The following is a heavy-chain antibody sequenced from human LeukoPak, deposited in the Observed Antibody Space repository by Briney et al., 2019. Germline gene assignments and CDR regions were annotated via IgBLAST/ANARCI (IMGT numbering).Heavy chain of an antibody. CDR3: ARDLGQYYDTSDNWFDP. Sequence: GGSLRLSCAASGFTFSNYWMHWVRQAPEKGLVWVSRINSDGINTSYADSVKGRFTISRDNAKNTLNLQMNSLRAEDTAVYYCARDLGQYYDTSDNWFDPWGQGTLVTVSS. CDR2: INSDGINT. CDR1: GFTFSNYW. D-gene: IGHD3-22*01. V-gene: IGHV3-74*01. J-gene: IGHJ5*02.